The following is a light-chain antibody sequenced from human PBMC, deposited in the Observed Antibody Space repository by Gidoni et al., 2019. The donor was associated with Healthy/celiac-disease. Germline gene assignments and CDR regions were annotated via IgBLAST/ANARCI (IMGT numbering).Light chain of an antibody. CDR1: QGISSA. CDR3: QHFNNYLYT. J-gene: IGKJ2*01. V-gene: IGKV1D-13*01. Sequence: AIQLTQSPSSLSASVGDRVTITCRASQGISSALAWYQQKTGKAPKLLIYDASSLESGVPSRFSGSGSGTDFTLPISSLQPEDFAPYYCQHFNNYLYTFGQGTKLEIK. CDR2: DAS.